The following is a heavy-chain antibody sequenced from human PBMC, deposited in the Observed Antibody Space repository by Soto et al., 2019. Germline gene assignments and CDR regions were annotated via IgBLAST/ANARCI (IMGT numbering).Heavy chain of an antibody. Sequence: GGFLRLSCAASGFTFSDYYMSWIRQAPGKGLEWVSYISSSSSYTNYADSVKGRFTISRDNAKNSLYLQMNSLRAEDTAVYYCARVGIEQLGIFSQGYYFDYWGQGTLVTVSS. D-gene: IGHD7-27*01. CDR2: ISSSSSYT. J-gene: IGHJ4*02. CDR3: ARVGIEQLGIFSQGYYFDY. CDR1: GFTFSDYY. V-gene: IGHV3-11*06.